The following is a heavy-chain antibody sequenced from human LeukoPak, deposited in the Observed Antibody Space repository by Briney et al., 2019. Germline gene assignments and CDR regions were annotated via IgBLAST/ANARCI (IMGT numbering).Heavy chain of an antibody. CDR2: IRYDGSNK. CDR3: AKAKVDGYNTDAFDI. Sequence: GGSLRLSCAASGFTFSSYGMHWVRQAPGKGLEWVAFIRYDGSNKYYADSVKGRFTISGDNSKNTLYLQMNSLRAEDTAVYYCAKAKVDGYNTDAFDIWGQGTMVTVSS. CDR1: GFTFSSYG. V-gene: IGHV3-30*02. J-gene: IGHJ3*02. D-gene: IGHD5-24*01.